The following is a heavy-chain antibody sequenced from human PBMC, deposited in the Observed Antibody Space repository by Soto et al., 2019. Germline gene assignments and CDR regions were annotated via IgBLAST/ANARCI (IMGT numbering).Heavy chain of an antibody. V-gene: IGHV3-48*01. D-gene: IGHD3-22*01. CDR2: INSGSTSV. CDR3: GSSASPDAY. Sequence: EVQLVESGGGLVQPGGSLRLSCVASGFIFNSYSMNWVRQAPGKGLEWISYINSGSTSVFYADSVKGRFTISRDNAKNSLYLQMNSLRAEDTEVYYCGSSASPDAYWGQGTLVTVSS. J-gene: IGHJ4*02. CDR1: GFIFNSYS.